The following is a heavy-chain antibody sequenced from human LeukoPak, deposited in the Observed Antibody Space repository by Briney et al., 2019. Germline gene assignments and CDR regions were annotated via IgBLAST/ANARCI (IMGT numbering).Heavy chain of an antibody. CDR1: GGSISRYY. CDR2: IYYSGST. V-gene: IGHV4-59*12. Sequence: PSETLSLTCTVSGGSISRYYWSWIRQPPGKGLEWIGYIYYSGSTNYNPSLKSRVTISVDTSKNQFSLRLSSVTAADTAVYYCARVLLPYWYFDLWGRGTLVTVSS. CDR3: ARVLLPYWYFDL. J-gene: IGHJ2*01. D-gene: IGHD3-22*01.